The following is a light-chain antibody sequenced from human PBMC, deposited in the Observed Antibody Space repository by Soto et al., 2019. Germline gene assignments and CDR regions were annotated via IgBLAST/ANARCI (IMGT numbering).Light chain of an antibody. V-gene: IGLV1-44*01. CDR3: AAWAEGLNGWV. Sequence: QSVLTQPPSASGTPGQTVAISCSGSNSNFGSNTVNWYQQFPGTAPKLLIYGNIQRPSGVPHRFSGSKSDTSAALAISCLLSEEESDYYCAAWAEGLNGWVFGGGTQLTVL. J-gene: IGLJ3*02. CDR2: GNI. CDR1: NSNFGSNT.